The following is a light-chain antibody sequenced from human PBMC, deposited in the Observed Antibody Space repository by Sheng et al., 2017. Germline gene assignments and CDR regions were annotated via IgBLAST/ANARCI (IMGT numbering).Light chain of an antibody. CDR1: QGIRNY. Sequence: DIQLTQSPSFLSASVGDRVTITCRASQGIRNYLAWYQQKPGKAPNLLIYAASTLQTGVPSRFSGSGSGTEFTLTISSLQPDDFATYYCQQYNSYWTFGLGTKVEIK. J-gene: IGKJ1*01. V-gene: IGKV1-9*01. CDR3: QQYNSYWT. CDR2: AAS.